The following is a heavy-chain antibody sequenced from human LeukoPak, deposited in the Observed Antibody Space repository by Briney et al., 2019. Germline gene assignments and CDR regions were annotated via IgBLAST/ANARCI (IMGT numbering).Heavy chain of an antibody. CDR1: GYTFTSYD. Sequence: ASVKVSCKASGYTFTSYDINWVRQATGQGLEWMGWMNPNSGNTGYAQKFQGRVTMTRNTSISTAYMELSSLRSEDTAVYYCARGSKFGELVLSKYYYYYGMGVWGQGTTVTVSS. D-gene: IGHD3-10*01. J-gene: IGHJ6*02. CDR2: MNPNSGNT. V-gene: IGHV1-8*01. CDR3: ARGSKFGELVLSKYYYYYGMGV.